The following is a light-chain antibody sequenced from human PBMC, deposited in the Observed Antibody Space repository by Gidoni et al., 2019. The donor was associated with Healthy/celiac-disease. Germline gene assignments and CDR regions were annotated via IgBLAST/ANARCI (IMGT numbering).Light chain of an antibody. CDR2: KAS. J-gene: IGKJ1*01. CDR3: QQYNSYTWT. V-gene: IGKV1-5*03. CDR1: QSISSW. Sequence: DIQMTQSPSTLSASVGDRVTITCRSSQSISSWLALYQQKSGKAPKLLIYKASSLESGVPSRFSCSGSGTEFTLTISSLQPDYFATYYCQQYNSYTWTFGQGTKVEIK.